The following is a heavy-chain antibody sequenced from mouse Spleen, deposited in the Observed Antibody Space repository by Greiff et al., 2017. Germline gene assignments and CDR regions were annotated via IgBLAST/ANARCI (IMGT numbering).Heavy chain of an antibody. D-gene: IGHD2-1*01. Sequence: QVQLQQSGAELVKPGASVKMSCKASGYTFTSYWITWVKQRPGQGLEWIGDIYPGSGSTNYNEKFKSKATLTVDTSSSTAYMQLSSLTSEDSAVYYCARGDYGNYRDAMDYWGQGTSVTVSS. CDR3: ARGDYGNYRDAMDY. CDR2: IYPGSGST. J-gene: IGHJ4*01. V-gene: IGHV1-55*01. CDR1: GYTFTSYW.